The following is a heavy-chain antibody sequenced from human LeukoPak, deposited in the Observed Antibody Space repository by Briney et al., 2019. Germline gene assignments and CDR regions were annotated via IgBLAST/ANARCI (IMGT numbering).Heavy chain of an antibody. CDR3: ARARPGYSRAPAAFDI. Sequence: ASVKVSCKASGGTFSSYAISWVRQAPGQGLEWMGRIIPILGIANYAQKFQGRVTITADKSTSTAYMELSSLRSEDTAVYYCARARPGYSRAPAAFDIWGQGTMVTVSS. D-gene: IGHD6-13*01. CDR2: IIPILGIA. J-gene: IGHJ3*02. V-gene: IGHV1-69*04. CDR1: GGTFSSYA.